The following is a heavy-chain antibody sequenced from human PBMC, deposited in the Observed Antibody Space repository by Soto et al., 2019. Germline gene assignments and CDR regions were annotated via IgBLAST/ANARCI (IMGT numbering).Heavy chain of an antibody. J-gene: IGHJ5*02. CDR2: IYPGDSDT. CDR3: VRVGLVGSNRLTHAWFDL. CDR1: GYTFTSHW. Sequence: GESLTISCMGSGYTFTSHWIGWVRQMPGKGLEWMGIIYPGDSDTRYSPSFQGQVTISADKSIRTAYLQWNSLKASDTAMYYCVRVGLVGSNRLTHAWFDLWGPGTLVTVSS. D-gene: IGHD2-8*02. V-gene: IGHV5-51*01.